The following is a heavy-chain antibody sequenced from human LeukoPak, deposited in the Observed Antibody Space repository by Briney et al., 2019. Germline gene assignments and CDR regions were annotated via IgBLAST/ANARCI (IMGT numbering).Heavy chain of an antibody. CDR2: ISAYSGDT. D-gene: IGHD5-12*01. V-gene: IGHV1-18*01. CDR1: GYTFTSYG. J-gene: IGHJ4*02. Sequence: ASVKVSCKASGYTFTSYGISWVRQAPGQGLEWMGWISAYSGDTNYAQKFQGRATMTTDTSTSTAYMELRSLSSDDTAVYYCARGRGYDYLTELWGQGTLVTVSS. CDR3: ARGRGYDYLTEL.